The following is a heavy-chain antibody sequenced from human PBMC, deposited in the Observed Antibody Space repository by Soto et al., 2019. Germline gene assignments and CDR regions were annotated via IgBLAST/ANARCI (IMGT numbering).Heavy chain of an antibody. CDR3: ANLGESLYGIDV. J-gene: IGHJ6*02. Sequence: EVQLLESGGGLVQPGGSLRLSCAASGFTFSSYAISWVRQAPGKGLEWVSAISGSGDSTYYADSVKGRFTISRDNSKNTLYLQMNSLRAEDTAVYYCANLGESLYGIDVRGQGTTVTVSS. V-gene: IGHV3-23*01. D-gene: IGHD3-10*01. CDR2: ISGSGDST. CDR1: GFTFSSYA.